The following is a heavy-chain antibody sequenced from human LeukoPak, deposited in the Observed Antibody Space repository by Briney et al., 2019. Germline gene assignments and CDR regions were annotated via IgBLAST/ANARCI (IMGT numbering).Heavy chain of an antibody. Sequence: PGEFLRLSCVASGFSFSDYAMHWVRQAPGKGLEWVAVISADGRDKYYIDSVRGRFTISRDNSKTTVFLQMNSLEVEDTAVYYCATPLTSKWSSSWYSGHFDYWSQGALVTVPS. D-gene: IGHD6-13*01. V-gene: IGHV3-30*04. J-gene: IGHJ4*02. CDR3: ATPLTSKWSSSWYSGHFDY. CDR1: GFSFSDYA. CDR2: ISADGRDK.